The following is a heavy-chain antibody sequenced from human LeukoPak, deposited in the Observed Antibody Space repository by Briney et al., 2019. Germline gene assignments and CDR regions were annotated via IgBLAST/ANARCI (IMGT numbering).Heavy chain of an antibody. V-gene: IGHV3-33*01. Sequence: GGSLRLSCAASGFTFSSSALHWVRQAPGKGLEWVAALWYDGSNQYYPDSVKGRFTISRDNSKNTLYLQMNSLGAEDTAVYYCARGAHMRTNARYFDFWGQGTLVTVSS. CDR1: GFTFSSSA. CDR2: LWYDGSNQ. CDR3: ARGAHMRTNARYFDF. D-gene: IGHD2-21*01. J-gene: IGHJ4*02.